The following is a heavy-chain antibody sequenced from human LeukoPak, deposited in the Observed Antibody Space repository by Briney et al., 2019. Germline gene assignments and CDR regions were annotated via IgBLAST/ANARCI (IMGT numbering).Heavy chain of an antibody. CDR3: TTDRGLYDSSGYYYFATDI. CDR2: IKSKSDGGTT. V-gene: IGHV3-15*01. Sequence: PGGSLRLSCAASGFTFRNAWMNWVRQAPGQGLEWVGRIKSKSDGGTTDYAAPVKGRFTISRDDSKNTLFLQMNSLKTEDTAVYYCTTDRGLYDSSGYYYFATDIWGQGTMVTVSS. J-gene: IGHJ3*02. CDR1: GFTFRNAW. D-gene: IGHD3-22*01.